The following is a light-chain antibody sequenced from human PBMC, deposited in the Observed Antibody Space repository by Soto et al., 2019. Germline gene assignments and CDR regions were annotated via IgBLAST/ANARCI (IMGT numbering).Light chain of an antibody. J-gene: IGKJ3*01. CDR3: QQYYSTPPT. CDR1: QSVLYSSNHKNY. Sequence: DIVMTQSPDSLAVSLGERATINCKSSQSVLYSSNHKNYLAWYQQQPGQPPKLLIYWASTRESGVPDRFSGSGSGTDVTLTISSLQAEDVAVYYCQQYYSTPPTFGPGTKVDIK. CDR2: WAS. V-gene: IGKV4-1*01.